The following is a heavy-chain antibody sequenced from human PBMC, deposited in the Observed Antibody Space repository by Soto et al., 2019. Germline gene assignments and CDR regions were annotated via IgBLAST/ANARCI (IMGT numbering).Heavy chain of an antibody. CDR1: GYSFTDYH. CDR3: ARGDSTDCSNGVCSFFYNHDMDV. V-gene: IGHV1-2*04. CDR2: INPKSGGT. J-gene: IGHJ6*02. Sequence: ASVKVSCKASGYSFTDYHIHWVRQAPGQGLEWLGRINPKSGGTSTAQKFQGWVTMTTDTPISTASMELTRLTSDDTAIHYCARGDSTDCSNGVCSFFYNHDMDVWGQGTTVTVSS. D-gene: IGHD2-8*01.